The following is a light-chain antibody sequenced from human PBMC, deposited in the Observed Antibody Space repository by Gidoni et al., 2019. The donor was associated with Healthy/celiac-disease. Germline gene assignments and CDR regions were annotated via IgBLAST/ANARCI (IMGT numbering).Light chain of an antibody. Sequence: QSALTQPASVSGSPGQSITISCTGTSSDVGGYNYVSWYQPQPGKAPKLMIYDVSNRPSGVSNRFSGSKSGNTASLTISGLQAEDEADYYCSSYTSSSTLVFGTGTKVTVL. J-gene: IGLJ1*01. CDR2: DVS. CDR3: SSYTSSSTLV. CDR1: SSDVGGYNY. V-gene: IGLV2-14*01.